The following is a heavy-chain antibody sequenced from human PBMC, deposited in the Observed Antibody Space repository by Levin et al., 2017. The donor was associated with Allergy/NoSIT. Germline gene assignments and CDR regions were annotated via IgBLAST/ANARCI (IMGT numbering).Heavy chain of an antibody. J-gene: IGHJ3*02. D-gene: IGHD2-21*02. CDR2: INPNNGGT. CDR1: GYTFNAYY. Sequence: ASVKVSCKASGYTFNAYYLQWVRQAPGQGLEWLGWINPNNGGTNYPQKFQGRVTMTRDTSISTAYMEVSRLRSDDTAVYYCARERRSCSGGDCTAFDIWGQGTMVTVSS. V-gene: IGHV1-2*02. CDR3: ARERRSCSGGDCTAFDI.